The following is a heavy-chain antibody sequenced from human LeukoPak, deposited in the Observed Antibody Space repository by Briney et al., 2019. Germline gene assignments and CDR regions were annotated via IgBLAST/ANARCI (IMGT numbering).Heavy chain of an antibody. V-gene: IGHV1-2*02. J-gene: IGHJ4*02. CDR2: INPNTGGT. CDR3: AVKMGYCSSSRCLTGFDY. Sequence: ASVKVSCKASGGTFRSFAISWVRQAPGQGLEWMGWINPNTGGTDYTQRFQGRVTMTRDTSISTAYMELSRLRSDDAAVYYCAVKMGYCSSSRCLTGFDYWGQGTLVTVSS. CDR1: GGTFRSFA. D-gene: IGHD2-2*01.